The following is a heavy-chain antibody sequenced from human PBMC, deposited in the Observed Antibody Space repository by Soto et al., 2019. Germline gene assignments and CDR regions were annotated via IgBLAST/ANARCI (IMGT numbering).Heavy chain of an antibody. V-gene: IGHV4-59*01. CDR2: IYYSGST. Sequence: SETLSLTCTVSGGSISSYYWSWIRQPPGKGLEWIGYIYYSGSTNYNPSLKSRVTISVDTSKNQFSLKLSSVTAADTAVYYCARDKLDFWSGYPYYYYGMDVWGQGTMVTVSS. D-gene: IGHD3-3*01. CDR1: GGSISSYY. CDR3: ARDKLDFWSGYPYYYYGMDV. J-gene: IGHJ6*02.